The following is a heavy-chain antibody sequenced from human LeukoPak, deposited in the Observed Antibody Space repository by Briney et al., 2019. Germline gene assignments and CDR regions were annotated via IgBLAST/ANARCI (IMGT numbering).Heavy chain of an antibody. D-gene: IGHD3-3*01. CDR1: GFTFSSYW. V-gene: IGHV3-74*01. J-gene: IGHJ6*02. Sequence: GGSLRLSCAASGFTFSSYWMHWVRQAPGKGLVWVSRINSDGSSTSYADSVKGRFTISRDNAKNTLYLQMNSLRAEDTAVYYCARGSGTYYDFWSGYFGYYYGMDVWGQRTTVTDSS. CDR2: INSDGSST. CDR3: ARGSGTYYDFWSGYFGYYYGMDV.